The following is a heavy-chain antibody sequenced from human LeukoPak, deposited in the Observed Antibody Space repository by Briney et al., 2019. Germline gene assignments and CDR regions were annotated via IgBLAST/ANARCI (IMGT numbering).Heavy chain of an antibody. CDR3: ARDIAAAVDY. CDR1: GFTFSSYW. CDR2: INSAGIST. D-gene: IGHD6-13*01. J-gene: IGHJ4*02. Sequence: GGPLRLSCTASGFTFSSYWMHWVRQAPGKGLVWVSRINSAGISTNYADSVKRRFTISRDNAKNTLYLQMNSLRAEDTAIYYCARDIAAAVDYWGQGTLVTVSS. V-gene: IGHV3-74*01.